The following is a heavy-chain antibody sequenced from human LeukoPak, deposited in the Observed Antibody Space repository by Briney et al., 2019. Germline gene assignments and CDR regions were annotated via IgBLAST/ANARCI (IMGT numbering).Heavy chain of an antibody. D-gene: IGHD6-13*01. CDR1: GYTFTSYG. Sequence: ASVKVSCKASGYTFTSYGISWVRQAPGQGLEWMGWISAYNGNTNYAQKLQGRVTMTTDTSTSTAYMELRSLRSDDTAVYYCARATPGIGAAGKRGNFDYWGQGTLVTVSS. CDR3: ARATPGIGAAGKRGNFDY. J-gene: IGHJ4*02. CDR2: ISAYNGNT. V-gene: IGHV1-18*01.